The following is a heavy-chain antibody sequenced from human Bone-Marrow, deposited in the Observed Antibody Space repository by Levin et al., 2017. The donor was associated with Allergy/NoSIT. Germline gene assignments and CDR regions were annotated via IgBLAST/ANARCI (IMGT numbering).Heavy chain of an antibody. D-gene: IGHD6-19*01. V-gene: IGHV3-23*01. CDR3: AKEGLAVAGYYFDS. CDR2: ISGSGTIT. CDR1: GFTFSSYA. J-gene: IGHJ4*02. Sequence: GGSLRLSCAASGFTFSSYAMSWVRQAPGKGLEWVSSISGSGTITHYAESVKGRFTISRDISKNMLHLQMNSLRAEATAIYFCAKEGLAVAGYYFDSWGQGTLVTVSS.